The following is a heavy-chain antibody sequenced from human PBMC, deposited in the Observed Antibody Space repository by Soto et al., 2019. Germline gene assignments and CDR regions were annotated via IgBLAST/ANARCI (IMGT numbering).Heavy chain of an antibody. D-gene: IGHD2-21*01. V-gene: IGHV3-7*01. CDR1: GFTFSNYC. J-gene: IGHJ4*02. CDR2: IKEDGSEK. CDR3: SRDVVVGAKALNY. Sequence: TGGSLRLSCAASGFTFSNYCMTWVRQAPGKGLEWVANIKEDGSEKHYVDSVKGRFTISRDNAKNSLYLQMNSLRVEDTAVYFCSRDVVVGAKALNYWGQGALVTVYS.